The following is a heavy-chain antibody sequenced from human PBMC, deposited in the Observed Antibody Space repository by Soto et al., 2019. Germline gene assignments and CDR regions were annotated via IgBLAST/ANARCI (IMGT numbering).Heavy chain of an antibody. CDR3: ARDLRRDGYNSLGWFDP. V-gene: IGHV3-21*01. CDR1: GFTFSSYS. D-gene: IGHD5-12*01. Sequence: EVQLVESGGGLVKPGGSLRLSCAASGFTFSSYSMNWVRQAPGKGLEWVSSISSSSSSYIYYADSVKGRFTISRDNAKNSLYLQMNSLRAEDTAVYYCARDLRRDGYNSLGWFDPWGQGTLVTVSS. CDR2: ISSSSSSYI. J-gene: IGHJ5*02.